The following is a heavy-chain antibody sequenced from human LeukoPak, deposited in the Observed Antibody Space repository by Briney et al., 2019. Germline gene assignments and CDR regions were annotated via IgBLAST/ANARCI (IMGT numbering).Heavy chain of an antibody. CDR3: ARQTGSGLFILP. CDR1: GVSISSSNSY. V-gene: IGHV4-39*01. J-gene: IGHJ4*02. Sequence: PSETLSLTCTVSGVSISSSNSYWGWIRQPPGKGLEWIGSIYHSGTTYYNPSLKSRVTISVDTSKNQFSLKVSSLTAADTAVYYCARQTGSGLFILPGGQGTLVTVSS. D-gene: IGHD3/OR15-3a*01. CDR2: IYHSGTT.